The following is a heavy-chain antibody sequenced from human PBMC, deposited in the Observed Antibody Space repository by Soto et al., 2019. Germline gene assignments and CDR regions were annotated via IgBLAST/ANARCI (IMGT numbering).Heavy chain of an antibody. CDR1: GGSVSSGSYY. Sequence: SETLSLTCTVSGGSVSSGSYYWSWIRQPPGKGLEWIGYIYYSGSTNYNPSLKSRVTISVDTSKNQFSLKLSSVTAADTAVYYCARVTRIVGATTVDYWGQGTLVTVSS. J-gene: IGHJ4*02. V-gene: IGHV4-61*01. CDR2: IYYSGST. CDR3: ARVTRIVGATTVDY. D-gene: IGHD1-26*01.